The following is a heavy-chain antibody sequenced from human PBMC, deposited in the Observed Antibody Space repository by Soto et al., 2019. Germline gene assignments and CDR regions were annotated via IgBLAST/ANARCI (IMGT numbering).Heavy chain of an antibody. D-gene: IGHD3-10*01. Sequence: ASVKVSCKASGYTFTSYDINWVRQATGQGLEWMGWMNPNSGNTGYAQKFQGRVTMTRNTSVSTAYMELSSLRSEDTAVYYCARGGDGSGSYYKDVWGQGTTVTVSS. CDR1: GYTFTSYD. CDR2: MNPNSGNT. V-gene: IGHV1-8*01. J-gene: IGHJ6*02. CDR3: ARGGDGSGSYYKDV.